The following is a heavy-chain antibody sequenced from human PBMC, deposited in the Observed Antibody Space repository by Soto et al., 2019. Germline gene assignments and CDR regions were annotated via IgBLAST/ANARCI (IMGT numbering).Heavy chain of an antibody. D-gene: IGHD1-1*01. CDR2: ISDGSDYI. Sequence: EVQLVESGGGLVKPGGSLRLSCVASGFTFTRYSMNWVRQAPGKGLEWVSSISDGSDYIVYADSMKGRFTISRDNAKNSLYLEMNSLRAEDTGVYFCARNDEGGCSLWGQGILVTVSS. V-gene: IGHV3-21*01. CDR1: GFTFTRYS. CDR3: ARNDEGGCSL. J-gene: IGHJ4*02.